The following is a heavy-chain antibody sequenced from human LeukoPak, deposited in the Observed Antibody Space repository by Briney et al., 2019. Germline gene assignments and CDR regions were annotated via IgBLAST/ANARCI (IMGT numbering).Heavy chain of an antibody. D-gene: IGHD3-10*01. J-gene: IGHJ6*02. V-gene: IGHV4-59*08. CDR1: GGSISSHY. Sequence: SETLSLTCTVSGGSISSHYWNWIRQPPGKGLEWIGNIYYRGGTNYNPSLKSRITISVDRSKNQFSLRLSSVTAADTAVYYCARRVTLARGVYYSGMDVWGQGTTVTVSS. CDR2: IYYRGGT. CDR3: ARRVTLARGVYYSGMDV.